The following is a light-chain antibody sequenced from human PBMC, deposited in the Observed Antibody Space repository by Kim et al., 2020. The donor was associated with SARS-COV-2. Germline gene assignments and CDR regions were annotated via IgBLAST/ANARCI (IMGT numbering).Light chain of an antibody. V-gene: IGLV2-8*01. CDR3: SSFAGGNRVV. Sequence: GQPVTICCTETSSGVGGYNYGSWYLKKPGKGPKVTIYGVSKRPSGVPDRFSGSKCGNTASLTVSGLQPEDEGDYYCSSFAGGNRVVFGGGTRLTVL. CDR1: SSGVGGYNY. CDR2: GVS. J-gene: IGLJ2*01.